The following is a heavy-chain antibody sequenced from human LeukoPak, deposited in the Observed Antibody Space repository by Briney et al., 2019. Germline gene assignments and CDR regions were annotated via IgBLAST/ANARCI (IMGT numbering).Heavy chain of an antibody. D-gene: IGHD3-22*01. CDR3: ARASADDSSGYYLDY. CDR2: INPSGGST. Sequence: ASVKVSCKASGYTFTSYFMHWVRQAPGQGLEWMGIINPSGGSTSYAQKFQGRVTMTRDTSTSTVYMELSSLRSEDTAVYYCARASADDSSGYYLDYWGQGTLVTVSS. V-gene: IGHV1-46*01. CDR1: GYTFTSYF. J-gene: IGHJ4*02.